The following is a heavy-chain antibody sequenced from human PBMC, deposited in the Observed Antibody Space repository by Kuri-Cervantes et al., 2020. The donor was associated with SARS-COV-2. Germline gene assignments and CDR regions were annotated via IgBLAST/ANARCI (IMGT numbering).Heavy chain of an antibody. D-gene: IGHD6-13*01. CDR3: AGASSSWYRGSWFDP. J-gene: IGHJ5*02. V-gene: IGHV3-30*04. CDR2: ISYDGSNK. Sequence: LSLTCAASGFTFSRYAMHWVRQAPGKGLEWVAVISYDGSNKYYADSVEGRFTIPRDNSKNTQYLQMNSLRAEDTAVYYCAGASSSWYRGSWFDPWGQGTLVTVSS. CDR1: GFTFSRYA.